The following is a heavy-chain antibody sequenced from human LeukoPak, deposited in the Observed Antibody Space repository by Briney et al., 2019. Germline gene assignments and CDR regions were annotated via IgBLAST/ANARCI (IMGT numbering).Heavy chain of an antibody. CDR3: AKGTYYYDSSGPTFDY. V-gene: IGHV3-30*18. CDR1: GFTFSSYG. J-gene: IGHJ4*02. Sequence: GGSLRLSCAASGFTFSSYGMHWVRQAPGKGLEWVAVISYDGSNKYYADSVKGRFTISRDNSKNTLYLQMNSLRAEDTAVYYCAKGTYYYDSSGPTFDYWGQGTLVTVSS. D-gene: IGHD3-22*01. CDR2: ISYDGSNK.